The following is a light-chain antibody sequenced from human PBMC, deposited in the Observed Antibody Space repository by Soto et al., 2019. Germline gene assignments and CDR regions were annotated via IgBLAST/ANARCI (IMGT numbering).Light chain of an antibody. CDR3: HQRSNWPPWT. V-gene: IGKV3-11*01. Sequence: EIVLTQSPATLSLSPGERATLSCRASQSVSSYLAWYQHKPGQAPRLLIYDASNRATGIPARFSGSGSGTDFTLTISSLEPEDFAVYYCHQRSNWPPWTFGQGTRWIS. CDR1: QSVSSY. J-gene: IGKJ1*01. CDR2: DAS.